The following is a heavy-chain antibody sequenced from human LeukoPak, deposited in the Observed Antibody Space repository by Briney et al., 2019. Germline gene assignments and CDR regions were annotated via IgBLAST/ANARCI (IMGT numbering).Heavy chain of an antibody. CDR3: ARDKGAYCGGDCGYYFDY. Sequence: ASVKVSCKASGYTFTSYAISWVRQAPGQGLEWMGWISAYNGRTNFAQKVQDRVTITADESTSTAYMELSSLRSEDMAVYYCARDKGAYCGGDCGYYFDYWGQGTLVTVSS. V-gene: IGHV1-18*03. CDR2: ISAYNGRT. D-gene: IGHD2-21*02. J-gene: IGHJ4*02. CDR1: GYTFTSYA.